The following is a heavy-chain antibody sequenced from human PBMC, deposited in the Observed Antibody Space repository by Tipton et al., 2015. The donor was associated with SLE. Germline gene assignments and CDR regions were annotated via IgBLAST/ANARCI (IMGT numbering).Heavy chain of an antibody. CDR3: ARGRIAVAGNHFDY. D-gene: IGHD6-19*01. V-gene: IGHV4-59*08. J-gene: IGHJ4*02. Sequence: TLSLTCTVSGGSIRSYYWSWIRQSPGKGLEWIGYIYNSGRTNYNPSLESRVTISVDTSKNQFSLKLSSVTAADTAVYYCARGRIAVAGNHFDYWGQGTLVTVSS. CDR1: GGSIRSYY. CDR2: IYNSGRT.